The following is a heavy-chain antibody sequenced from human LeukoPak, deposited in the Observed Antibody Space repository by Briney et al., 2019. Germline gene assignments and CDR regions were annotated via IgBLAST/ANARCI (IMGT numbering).Heavy chain of an antibody. CDR1: GFTFSNYY. J-gene: IGHJ5*01. V-gene: IGHV3-11*01. Sequence: GGSLRLPCAASGFTFSNYYMSWIRQAPGKGLEWVSYISSSGDKTYHADSVKGRFTISRDNAKNSLYLQMNSLRAEDTALYYCARKTSSGPFDSWGQGTLVTVSS. CDR2: ISSSGDKT. CDR3: ARKTSSGPFDS. D-gene: IGHD3-22*01.